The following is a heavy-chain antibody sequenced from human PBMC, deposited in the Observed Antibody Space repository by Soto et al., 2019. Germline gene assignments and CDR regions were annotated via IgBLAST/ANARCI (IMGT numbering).Heavy chain of an antibody. CDR2: ISGSGGST. J-gene: IGHJ4*02. CDR1: RLTFCIFA. Sequence: GGSMRMSSASSRLTFCIFAMICVLKDPVEVLDLFSAISGSGGSTYSADSVKGRFTISRDNSKNTLYLQMSSLRAEDTAVYYCARGFSAGKGSPPDFWGQGSLVTGSS. V-gene: IGHV3-23*01. D-gene: IGHD6-13*01. CDR3: ARGFSAGKGSPPDF.